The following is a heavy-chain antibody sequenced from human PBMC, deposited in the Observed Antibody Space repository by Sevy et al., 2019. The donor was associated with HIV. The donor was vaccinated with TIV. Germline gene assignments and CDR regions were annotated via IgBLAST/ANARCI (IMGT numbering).Heavy chain of an antibody. D-gene: IGHD3-10*01. CDR1: GGSISSYY. CDR2: IYTSGST. V-gene: IGHV4-4*07. CDR3: ARSGEKRITMVRGVICAFDI. J-gene: IGHJ3*02. Sequence: SESLSLTCTVSGGSISSYYWSWIRQPAGKGLEWIARIYTSGSTNYNPSVKSRVTMSVDTSKNQFSLKLSSVTAADTAVYYCARSGEKRITMVRGVICAFDIWGQGTMVTVSS.